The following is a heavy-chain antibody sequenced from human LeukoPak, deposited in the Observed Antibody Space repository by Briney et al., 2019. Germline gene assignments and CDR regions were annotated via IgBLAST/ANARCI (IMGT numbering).Heavy chain of an antibody. CDR2: VRSKANSYAT. CDR1: GFTFSGSA. J-gene: IGHJ6*03. Sequence: GGSLRLSCAASGFTFSGSAMHWVRQASGKGLEWVGRVRSKANSYATAYAASVKGRFTISRDDSKNTAYLQMNSLKTEDTAVYYCTSREIRPDYYYMDVWGKGTTVTVSS. CDR3: TSREIRPDYYYMDV. D-gene: IGHD5-24*01. V-gene: IGHV3-73*01.